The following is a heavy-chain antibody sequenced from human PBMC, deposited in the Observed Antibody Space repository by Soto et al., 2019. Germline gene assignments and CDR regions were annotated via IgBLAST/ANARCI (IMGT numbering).Heavy chain of an antibody. CDR1: GDSISGGGYY. Sequence: QVQLQESGPGLVKPSQTLSLTCTVSGDSISGGGYYWSWIRQPPGKGLEWIGYRYYSGSNDYNPALESRVTISVNTSKNPFTLQLSPVPAADTAVDSCARSHGSYHPQNWPDPWGQGILVTVSS. CDR2: RYYSGSN. D-gene: IGHD3-16*02. J-gene: IGHJ5*02. V-gene: IGHV4-31*03. CDR3: ARSHGSYHPQNWPDP.